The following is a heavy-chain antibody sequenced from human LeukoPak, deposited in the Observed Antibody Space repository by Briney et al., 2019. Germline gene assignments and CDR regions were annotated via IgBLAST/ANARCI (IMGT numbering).Heavy chain of an antibody. D-gene: IGHD6-13*01. V-gene: IGHV3-48*04. Sequence: PGGSLRLSCAASGFTFSNYGMNWVRQAPGKGLEWVSYISSNGRNINYADSVRGRFTISRDNVKSSLYLQMNSLRVEDRAVYYCARGGAARPDFWGQGTLVTVSA. CDR1: GFTFSNYG. CDR2: ISSNGRNI. J-gene: IGHJ4*02. CDR3: ARGGAARPDF.